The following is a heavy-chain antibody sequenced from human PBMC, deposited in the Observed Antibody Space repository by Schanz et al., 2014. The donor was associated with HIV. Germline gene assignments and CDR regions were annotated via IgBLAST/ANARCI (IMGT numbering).Heavy chain of an antibody. CDR2: ISYDGTKK. D-gene: IGHD3-22*01. V-gene: IGHV3-30*18. CDR1: GFNFNSYG. CDR3: AKDIFYDSSGLNPGWGSFDI. J-gene: IGHJ3*02. Sequence: QEQLVESGGGVVQPGRSLRLSCVASGFNFNSYGMHWVRQAPGKGLEWVAVISYDGTKKHYADSVKGRFTISRDNGRNSLYLQMNSLRPEDTALYYCAKDIFYDSSGLNPGWGSFDIWGQGTLVTVSS.